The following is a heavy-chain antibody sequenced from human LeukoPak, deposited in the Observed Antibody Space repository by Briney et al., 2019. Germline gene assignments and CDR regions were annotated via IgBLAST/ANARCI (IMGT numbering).Heavy chain of an antibody. V-gene: IGHV1-18*04. D-gene: IGHD3-10*01. Sequence: ASVKASCKASGYTFTSNDITWVRQAPGQGLEWMGWISGYNGNTNYAQKVKGRVTMTTDTSTTTAYMELRSLRSDDTAVYYCARGGMFRGVLDVWGQGTTVTVSS. CDR3: ARGGMFRGVLDV. CDR1: GYTFTSND. J-gene: IGHJ6*02. CDR2: ISGYNGNT.